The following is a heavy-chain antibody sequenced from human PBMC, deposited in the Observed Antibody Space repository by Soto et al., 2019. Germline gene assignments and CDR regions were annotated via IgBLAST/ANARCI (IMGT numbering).Heavy chain of an antibody. Sequence: QVQLVQSGAEVKKPGASVKVSCKASGYTFNSYGISWLRQAPGQGLEWMGWISAYDGDTKYAQKFQGRVTMTTDTYTSTANMEVRSLRSDDTAVYYCARSSGTSYIWFDPWGQGTLVTVYS. CDR1: GYTFNSYG. D-gene: IGHD1-26*01. CDR3: ARSSGTSYIWFDP. V-gene: IGHV1-18*01. CDR2: ISAYDGDT. J-gene: IGHJ5*02.